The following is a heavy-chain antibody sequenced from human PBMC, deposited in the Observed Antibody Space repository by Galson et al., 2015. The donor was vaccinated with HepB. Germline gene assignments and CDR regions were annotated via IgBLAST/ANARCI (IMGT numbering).Heavy chain of an antibody. D-gene: IGHD3-10*01. CDR3: ARVKRGEWYSFYYYGMDV. Sequence: SLRLSCAASEFILSMYWMNWVRQAPGKGLEWAANIKEDGSEKNYVDSVQGRFTISRDNAKNSLYLQMNSLRAEDTAIYYCARVKRGEWYSFYYYGMDVWGQGTTVTVSS. CDR2: IKEDGSEK. V-gene: IGHV3-7*05. J-gene: IGHJ6*02. CDR1: EFILSMYW.